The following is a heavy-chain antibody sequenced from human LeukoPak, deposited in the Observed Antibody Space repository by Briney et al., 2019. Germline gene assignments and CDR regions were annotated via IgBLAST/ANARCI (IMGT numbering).Heavy chain of an antibody. CDR3: ARGGYCSGGNCYLDY. V-gene: IGHV1-8*01. CDR1: GYTFTSYD. J-gene: IGHJ4*02. D-gene: IGHD2-15*01. Sequence: ASVKVSCKASGYTFTSYDINWVRQATGQGLGWMGWMNPNSGNTGYAQKFQGRVTMTRNTSISTAYMELSSLRSEDTAVYYCARGGYCSGGNCYLDYWGQGTLVTVSS. CDR2: MNPNSGNT.